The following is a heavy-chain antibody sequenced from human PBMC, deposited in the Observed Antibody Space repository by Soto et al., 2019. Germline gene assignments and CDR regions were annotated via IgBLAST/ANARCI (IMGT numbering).Heavy chain of an antibody. CDR3: AREGRIAARLGYFDY. CDR1: VFTFSSYW. Sequence: GGSLRLSCAASVFTFSSYWMSWVRQGPGKGLEWVANIKQDGSEKYYVDSVKGRFTISRDNAKNSLYLQMNSLRAEDTAVYYCAREGRIAARLGYFDYWGQGTLVTVSS. D-gene: IGHD6-6*01. V-gene: IGHV3-7*01. CDR2: IKQDGSEK. J-gene: IGHJ4*02.